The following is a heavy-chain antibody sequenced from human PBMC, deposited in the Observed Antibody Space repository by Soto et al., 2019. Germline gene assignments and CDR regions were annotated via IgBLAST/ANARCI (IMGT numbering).Heavy chain of an antibody. V-gene: IGHV3-72*01. J-gene: IGHJ5*02. CDR1: GFIFSDRY. D-gene: IGHD3-10*01. CDR3: ATIDMVEKFDP. CDR2: IRNRANSYST. Sequence: GGSLRLSCAASGFIFSDRYMDWVRQTPEKGLEWLGRIRNRANSYSTEYAASVRGRFTISRDDSNNLLYLHMSSLKTEDTAVYYCATIDMVEKFDPRGQGILVTVSS.